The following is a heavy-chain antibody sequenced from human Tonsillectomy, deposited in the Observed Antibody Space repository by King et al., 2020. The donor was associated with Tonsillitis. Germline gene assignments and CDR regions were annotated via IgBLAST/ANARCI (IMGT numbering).Heavy chain of an antibody. CDR1: GGSFSGYY. V-gene: IGHV4-34*01. D-gene: IGHD5-18*01. Sequence: VQLPQWGAGLLKPSETLSLTCAVYGGSFSGYYWSWIRQPPGKGLEWIGEINHSGSTNYNPSLKSRVTISVDTSKNQFSLKLSSVTAADTAVYYCARVVGSISYGFDYWGQGTLVTVSS. J-gene: IGHJ4*02. CDR2: INHSGST. CDR3: ARVVGSISYGFDY.